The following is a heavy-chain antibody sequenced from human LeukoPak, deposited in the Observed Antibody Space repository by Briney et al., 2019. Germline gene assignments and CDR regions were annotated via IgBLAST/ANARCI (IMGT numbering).Heavy chain of an antibody. CDR2: VRYDGNNK. CDR3: AKVGGIAVAGYYYMDV. Sequence: PGRSLRLSCAASEFAFSSYGMHWVRQAPGTGLEWVAFVRYDGNNKYYADSVRGRFTISRDNSKNTLYLQMNTLRAEDTAVYYCAKVGGIAVAGYYYMDVWGTGTTVTVSS. CDR1: EFAFSSYG. D-gene: IGHD6-19*01. V-gene: IGHV3-30*02. J-gene: IGHJ6*03.